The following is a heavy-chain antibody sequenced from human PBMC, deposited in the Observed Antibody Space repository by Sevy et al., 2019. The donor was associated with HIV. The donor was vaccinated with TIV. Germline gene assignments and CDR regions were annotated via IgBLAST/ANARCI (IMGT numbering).Heavy chain of an antibody. CDR1: GFTFSSYE. CDR2: ISSSGSTI. Sequence: GGSLRLSRAASGFTFSSYEMNWVRQAPGKGLEWVSYISSSGSTIYYADSVKGRFTISRDNAKNSLYLQMNSLRAEDTAVYYCARDERITIFGVVIGIDYWGQGTLVTVSS. J-gene: IGHJ4*02. V-gene: IGHV3-48*03. CDR3: ARDERITIFGVVIGIDY. D-gene: IGHD3-3*01.